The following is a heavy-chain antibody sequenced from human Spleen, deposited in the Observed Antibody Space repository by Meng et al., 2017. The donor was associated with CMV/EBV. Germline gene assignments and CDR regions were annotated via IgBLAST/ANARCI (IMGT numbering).Heavy chain of an antibody. CDR3: AREGGKGDYRDYRMYYGMDV. D-gene: IGHD4-11*01. CDR1: GNSIRSSSYY. Sequence: SETLSLTCTLFGNSIRSSSYYWGWIRQPPGKGLEWIGSIYYSGNTYYNPSLKSPVTISVDPSKNQFSLRLGSVTAADTAVYYCAREGGKGDYRDYRMYYGMDVWGQGTTVTVSS. CDR2: IYYSGNT. J-gene: IGHJ6*02. V-gene: IGHV4-39*07.